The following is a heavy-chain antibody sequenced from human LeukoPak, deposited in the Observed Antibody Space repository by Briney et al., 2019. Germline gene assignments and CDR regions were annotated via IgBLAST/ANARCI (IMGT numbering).Heavy chain of an antibody. V-gene: IGHV3-30*02. CDR1: GFTFSSYG. Sequence: GGSLRLSCAASGFTFSSYGMHWVRQAPGKGLEWVAFIRYDGSNKYYADPVKGRFTISRDNSKNTLYLQMNSLRAEDTAVYYCAKLIVVVPAAMDDYWGQGTLVTVSS. CDR2: IRYDGSNK. CDR3: AKLIVVVPAAMDDY. J-gene: IGHJ4*02. D-gene: IGHD2-2*01.